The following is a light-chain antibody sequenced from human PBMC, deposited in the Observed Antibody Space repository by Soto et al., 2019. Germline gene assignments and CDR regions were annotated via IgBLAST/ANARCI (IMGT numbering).Light chain of an antibody. Sequence: QSVLTQPASVSGSRGQSITISCTGTSSNVGSYNFVSWYRQYPGKAPELIIYEVSQRPSTFFNRFSGSKSGNTASLTISGLQSDDEADYYCCSYAGSNALVFGGGTKVTVL. CDR1: SSNVGSYNF. V-gene: IGLV2-23*02. CDR3: CSYAGSNALV. J-gene: IGLJ3*02. CDR2: EVS.